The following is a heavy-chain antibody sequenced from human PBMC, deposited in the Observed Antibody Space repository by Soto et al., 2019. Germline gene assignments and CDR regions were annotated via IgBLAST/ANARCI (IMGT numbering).Heavy chain of an antibody. V-gene: IGHV3-74*02. J-gene: IGHJ6*03. D-gene: IGHD2-15*01. CDR3: ARGDCVGGTCYSLSGSFYYYMDV. Sequence: EVQLGESGGGLVQPGGSLRLSCAASGFTFSNYWMYWVRQAPGKGLEWVSRINSDGSVSSYADSVKGRLTISRDNVKNALYQQMDSLRAEDTAVYYCARGDCVGGTCYSLSGSFYYYMDVWGKGTTVTVFS. CDR1: GFTFSNYW. CDR2: INSDGSVS.